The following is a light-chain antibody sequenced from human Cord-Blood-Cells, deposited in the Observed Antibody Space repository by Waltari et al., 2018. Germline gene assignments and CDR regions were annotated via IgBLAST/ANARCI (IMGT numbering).Light chain of an antibody. J-gene: IGKJ1*01. V-gene: IGKV1-5*03. CDR1: QSISSW. CDR3: QQYNSYLTWT. Sequence: DIQMTQSPSTLSASVGDRVTITCRASQSISSWLVWYQQKPGKAPKLLIYKASSLESGVPSRFSGSGSGTEFTLTISSLQPDDFATYYCQQYNSYLTWTFGQGTKVEIK. CDR2: KAS.